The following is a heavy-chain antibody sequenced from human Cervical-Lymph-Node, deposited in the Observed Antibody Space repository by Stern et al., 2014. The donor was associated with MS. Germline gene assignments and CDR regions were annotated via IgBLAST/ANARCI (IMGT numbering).Heavy chain of an antibody. CDR1: GGTFATIS. J-gene: IGHJ4*02. Sequence: QVQLGQSGAEVKKPGSSVKVSCKVSGGTFATISVKWLRQAPGQGLEWVGETIPSFGTTHYAQRFQGRITITADESTTTAYMELSSLRSDDTATYYCASGYGGSWHYFDFWGQGTLVTVSS. CDR3: ASGYGGSWHYFDF. V-gene: IGHV1-69*01. CDR2: TIPSFGTT. D-gene: IGHD1-26*01.